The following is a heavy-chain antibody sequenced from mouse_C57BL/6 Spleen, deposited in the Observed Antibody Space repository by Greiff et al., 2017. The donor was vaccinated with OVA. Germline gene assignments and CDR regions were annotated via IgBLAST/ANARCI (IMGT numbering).Heavy chain of an antibody. CDR2: IYPGDGDT. D-gene: IGHD2-2*01. J-gene: IGHJ2*01. Sequence: VKLMESGAELVKPGASVKISCKASGYAFSSYWMNWVKQRPGKGLEWIGQIYPGDGDTNYNGKFKGKATLTADKSSSTAYMQLSSLTSEDSAVYFCARFGYDGGVDYWGQGTTLTVSS. V-gene: IGHV1-80*01. CDR1: GYAFSSYW. CDR3: ARFGYDGGVDY.